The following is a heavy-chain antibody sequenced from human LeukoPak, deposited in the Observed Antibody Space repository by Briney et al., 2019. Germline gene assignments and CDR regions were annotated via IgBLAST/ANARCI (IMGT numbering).Heavy chain of an antibody. D-gene: IGHD2-15*01. Sequence: GGSLRLSCAASGFTFSDYYMSWIRQAPGKGLEWVSYISISSSYTKYADSVKGRFTISRDNAKKSLYLQMNSLRADDSAVYYCARDHGRSGMLAASLDFDYWGQGTLVTVSS. J-gene: IGHJ4*02. V-gene: IGHV3-11*05. CDR1: GFTFSDYY. CDR2: ISISSSYT. CDR3: ARDHGRSGMLAASLDFDY.